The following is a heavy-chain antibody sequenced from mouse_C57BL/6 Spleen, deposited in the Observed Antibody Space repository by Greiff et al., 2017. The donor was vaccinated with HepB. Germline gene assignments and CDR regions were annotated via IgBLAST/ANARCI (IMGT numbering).Heavy chain of an antibody. V-gene: IGHV5-6*01. CDR1: GFTFSSYG. CDR2: ISSGGSYT. D-gene: IGHD2-12*01. Sequence: EVQLVESGGDLVKPGGSLKLSCAASGFTFSSYGMSWVRQTPDKRLEWVATISSGGSYTYYPDSVKGRFTISRDNAKNTLYLQMSSLKSEDTAMYYCARRRPGFAYWGQGTLVTVSA. J-gene: IGHJ3*01. CDR3: ARRRPGFAY.